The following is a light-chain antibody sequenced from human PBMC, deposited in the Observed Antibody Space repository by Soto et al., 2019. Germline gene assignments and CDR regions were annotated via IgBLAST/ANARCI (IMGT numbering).Light chain of an antibody. V-gene: IGLV2-14*01. CDR3: SSYTTSTTWV. CDR2: EVS. J-gene: IGLJ3*02. Sequence: QSVLTQPASVSGSPGQSIAISCTGTNSDVGGYNYVSWYQHHPGQAPKLMIYEVSNRPSGVSNRFSGSKSGNTTSLTISGLQAEDYADYYCSSYTTSTTWVFGGGTKVTVL. CDR1: NSDVGGYNY.